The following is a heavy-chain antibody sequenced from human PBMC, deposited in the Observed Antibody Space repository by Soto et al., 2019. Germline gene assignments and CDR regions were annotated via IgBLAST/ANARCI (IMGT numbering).Heavy chain of an antibody. CDR3: ARGSYDILTGPDY. Sequence: ASVKVSCKASGYTFTSYGISWVRQAPGQGLEWMGWISANNGNANYAQKFQGRVTMTADTSTSTAYMELSSLRSEDTAVYYCARGSYDILTGPDYWGQGTLVTAPQ. CDR2: ISANNGNA. D-gene: IGHD3-9*01. CDR1: GYTFTSYG. V-gene: IGHV1-18*01. J-gene: IGHJ4*02.